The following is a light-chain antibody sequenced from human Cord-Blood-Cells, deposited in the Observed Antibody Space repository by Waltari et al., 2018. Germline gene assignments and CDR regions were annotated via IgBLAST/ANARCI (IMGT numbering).Light chain of an antibody. V-gene: IGKV1-5*03. CDR3: QQYNSYSRT. Sequence: DIQMTQSPSTLSASVGDRVTITCRASQSISSWLAWYQQKPGKVPKRLIYKASSLESGVPSRFSGRGSGTEFTLTISSLQPDDFATYYCQQYNSYSRTFGQGTKVEIK. J-gene: IGKJ1*01. CDR1: QSISSW. CDR2: KAS.